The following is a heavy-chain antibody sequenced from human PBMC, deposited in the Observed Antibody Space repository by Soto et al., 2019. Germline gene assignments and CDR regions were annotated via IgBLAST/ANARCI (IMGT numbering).Heavy chain of an antibody. D-gene: IGHD4-4*01. CDR2: IDPSDSYT. Sequence: PGESLKISCKGSGYSFTSYWISWVRQMPGKGLEWMGRIDPSDSYTNYSPSFQGHVTISADKSISTAYLQWSSLKASDTAMYYCARRPLLTLNDYKDGMDVWGQGTTVTVSS. J-gene: IGHJ6*02. CDR1: GYSFTSYW. V-gene: IGHV5-10-1*01. CDR3: ARRPLLTLNDYKDGMDV.